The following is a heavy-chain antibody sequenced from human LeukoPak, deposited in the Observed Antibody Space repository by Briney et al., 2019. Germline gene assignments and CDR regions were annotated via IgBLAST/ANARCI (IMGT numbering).Heavy chain of an antibody. CDR2: IKEDGSEK. D-gene: IGHD3-10*01. V-gene: IGHV3-7*01. J-gene: IGHJ4*02. CDR1: GFTFSSYW. Sequence: GGSLRLSCAASGFTFSSYWLSWVRQAPGRGLEWVANIKEDGSEKYYVDSVKGRFTISRDNAKNSLYLQMNSLRAEDTAVYYCARAGGFTTVRGVITPHGWNYWGQGTLATVSS. CDR3: ARAGGFTTVRGVITPHGWNY.